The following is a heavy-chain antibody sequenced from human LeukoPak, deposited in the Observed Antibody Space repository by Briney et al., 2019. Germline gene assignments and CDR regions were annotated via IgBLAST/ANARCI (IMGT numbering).Heavy chain of an antibody. Sequence: PSETLSLTCTVSGGSVSSGGHYWNWIRHHPGKGLEWIGHIYYSGTTSYNPSLKSRLTISVDTSKNQFSLKLTSVTAADTAIYYCARDPPGSGGYTTWGQGTLVTVSS. V-gene: IGHV4-31*03. CDR1: GGSVSSGGHY. CDR3: ARDPPGSGGYTT. CDR2: IYYSGTT. D-gene: IGHD2-15*01. J-gene: IGHJ4*02.